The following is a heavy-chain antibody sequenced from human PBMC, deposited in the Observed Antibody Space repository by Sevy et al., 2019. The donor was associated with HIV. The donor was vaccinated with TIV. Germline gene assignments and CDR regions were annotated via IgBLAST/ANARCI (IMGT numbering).Heavy chain of an antibody. CDR2: IRQDGSDK. D-gene: IGHD2-15*01. CDR3: ASLSCGGGSCYSSFDY. CDR1: GFTFSAYW. V-gene: IGHV3-7*01. J-gene: IGHJ4*02. Sequence: GGSLRLSCTASGFTFSAYWMTWVRQAPGKGLELVASIRQDGSDKKDGDSVRGRLTISRDNAKNSLYLQMNSLRAEDTALYYCASLSCGGGSCYSSFDYWGQGTLVTVSS.